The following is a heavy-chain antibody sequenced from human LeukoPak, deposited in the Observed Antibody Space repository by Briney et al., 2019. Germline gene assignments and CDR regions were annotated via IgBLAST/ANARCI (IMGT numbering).Heavy chain of an antibody. D-gene: IGHD3-3*01. CDR2: IRYDGSNK. V-gene: IGHV3-30*02. CDR1: GFTFSGSG. CDR3: ARDYDFWSGYYSPTRGYFGY. J-gene: IGHJ4*02. Sequence: PGGSLRLSCAASGFTFSGSGMHWLRQAPGKGLEWVTFIRYDGSNKYYTDSVKGRFTISRDNSKNTLYLQMDSLRAEDTAVYYCARDYDFWSGYYSPTRGYFGYWGQGTLVTVSS.